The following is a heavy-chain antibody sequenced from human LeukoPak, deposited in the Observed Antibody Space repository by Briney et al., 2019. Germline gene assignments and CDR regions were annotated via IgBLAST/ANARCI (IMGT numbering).Heavy chain of an antibody. CDR2: IYHSGIT. CDR3: ATLLSSSYYFDY. J-gene: IGHJ4*02. V-gene: IGHV4-38-2*02. CDR1: GYSISSGYY. D-gene: IGHD3-10*02. Sequence: SETLSLTCIVSGYSISSGYYWGWIRQPPGQGLEWIGNIYHSGITYYNLYNPCLKSRVIISVDPSNNHFPLKLSSVTAADTAVYFCATLLSSSYYFDYWGQGTLVTVSS.